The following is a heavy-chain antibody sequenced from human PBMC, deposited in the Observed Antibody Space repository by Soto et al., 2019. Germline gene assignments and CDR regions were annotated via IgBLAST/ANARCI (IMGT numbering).Heavy chain of an antibody. D-gene: IGHD3-22*01. CDR3: GRGVKYSSYGMDV. CDR2: IYTSGST. J-gene: IGHJ6*02. V-gene: IGHV4-4*07. Sequence: SETLSLTCTVSGGSISSYYWSWIRQPAGKGLEWIGRIYTSGSTNYNPSLTSRVTMSVDTSKNQFSLKLSSVTAADTGVYYCGRGVKYSSYGMDVWGQGTTVTVSS. CDR1: GGSISSYY.